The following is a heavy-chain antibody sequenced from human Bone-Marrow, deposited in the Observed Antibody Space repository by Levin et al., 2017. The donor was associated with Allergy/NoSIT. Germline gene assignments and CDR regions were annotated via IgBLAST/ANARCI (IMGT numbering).Heavy chain of an antibody. D-gene: IGHD4-11*01. V-gene: IGHV1-2*06. J-gene: IGHJ2*01. CDR1: GYTFTGYY. CDR2: INPNSGGT. Sequence: ASVKVSCKASGYTFTGYYMHWVRQAPGQGLEWMGRINPNSGGTNYAQKFQGRVTMTRDTSISTAYMELSRLRSDDTAVYYCASAYSNRYWYFDLWGRGTLVTVSS. CDR3: ASAYSNRYWYFDL.